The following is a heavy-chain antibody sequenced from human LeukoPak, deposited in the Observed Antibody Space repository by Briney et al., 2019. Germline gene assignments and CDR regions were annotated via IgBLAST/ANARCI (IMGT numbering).Heavy chain of an antibody. D-gene: IGHD3-22*01. CDR1: GGSISSYY. CDR2: IYYSGST. Sequence: SETLSLTCTVSGGSISSYYWSWIRQPPGKGLEWIGYIYYSGSTNYNPSLKSRVTISVDASKNQFSLKLSSVTAADTAVYYCARARGYYDSSGYYLDAFGIWGQGTMVTVSS. V-gene: IGHV4-59*01. CDR3: ARARGYYDSSGYYLDAFGI. J-gene: IGHJ3*02.